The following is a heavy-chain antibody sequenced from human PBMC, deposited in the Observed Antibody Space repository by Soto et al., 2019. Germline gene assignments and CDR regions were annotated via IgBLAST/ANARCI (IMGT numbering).Heavy chain of an antibody. Sequence: QVHLVQSGAEVKKPGASVKVSCKASGYSFTNYVITWVRQAPGQGLGWMGWISAYSGNTDYAQKFQGRVTMTTDTSTSTAYMELRSLRSDDTAVYFCATDSSSAMGDYWGQGTLVTVSS. J-gene: IGHJ4*02. CDR2: ISAYSGNT. CDR1: GYSFTNYV. V-gene: IGHV1-18*01. D-gene: IGHD6-6*01. CDR3: ATDSSSAMGDY.